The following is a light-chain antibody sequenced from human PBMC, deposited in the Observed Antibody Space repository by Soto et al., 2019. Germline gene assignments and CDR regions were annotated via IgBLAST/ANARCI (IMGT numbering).Light chain of an antibody. CDR2: DAS. CDR3: QQRKNWPKT. V-gene: IGKV3-11*01. J-gene: IGKJ2*01. CDR1: QSVSSY. Sequence: EIVLTQSPATLSLSPGERATLSCRASQSVSSYLAWYQQKPGQAPRLLIYDASNSATGIPARFSGSGSETDFTLTISSLEPEDFAVYYCQQRKNWPKTFGQGTKLEIK.